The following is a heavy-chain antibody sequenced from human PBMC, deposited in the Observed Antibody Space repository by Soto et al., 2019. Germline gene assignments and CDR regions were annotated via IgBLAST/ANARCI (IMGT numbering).Heavy chain of an antibody. D-gene: IGHD3-16*01. V-gene: IGHV3-30*03. J-gene: IGHJ5*01. CDR2: ISYDGSNK. Sequence: QVQLVESGGGVVQPGMSLILSCAASGFTFSSYGMHWVRQAPGKGLEWVAVISYDGSNKYYADSVKGRFTISRDNSKNTLYLQMNSLRAEDTAVYYFAFHGAESFDYWGHVTMVTVSS. CDR1: GFTFSSYG. CDR3: AFHGAESFDY.